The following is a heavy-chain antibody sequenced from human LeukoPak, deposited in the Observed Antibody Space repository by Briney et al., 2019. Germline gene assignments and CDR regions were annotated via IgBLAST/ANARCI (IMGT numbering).Heavy chain of an antibody. CDR3: ARRGLLRYFDWLLSDDAFDI. Sequence: GGSLRLSCAASGFTFSSYGMHWVRQAPGKGLEWVAFIWYDGSNKYYADSVKGRFTISRDNSKNPLYLQMNSLRAEDTAVYYCARRGLLRYFDWLLSDDAFDIWGQGTMVTVSS. CDR1: GFTFSSYG. J-gene: IGHJ3*02. CDR2: IWYDGSNK. D-gene: IGHD3-9*01. V-gene: IGHV3-33*01.